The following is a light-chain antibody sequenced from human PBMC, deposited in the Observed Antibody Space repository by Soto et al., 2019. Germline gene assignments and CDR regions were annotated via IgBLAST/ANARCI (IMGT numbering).Light chain of an antibody. CDR3: QHSSSTPPWP. V-gene: IGKV1-39*01. CDR2: GAS. CDR1: QRISNY. Sequence: DLQMTQSPSSLSASVGDSVTITCRASQRISNYLSWYQQKPGKAPKLLIFGASNLQSGVPSRFSGSGSGTDFTLTISNVEPDDFATYYCQHSSSTPPWPFGQRTKVEVK. J-gene: IGKJ1*01.